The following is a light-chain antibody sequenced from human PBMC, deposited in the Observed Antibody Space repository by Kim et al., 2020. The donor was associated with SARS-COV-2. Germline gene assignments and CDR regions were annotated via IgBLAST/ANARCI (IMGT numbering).Light chain of an antibody. V-gene: IGLV10-54*04. CDR3: AAWDSSVSAVV. CDR1: NNKVGNYG. Sequence: RQTATLTCSGNNNKVGNYGAAWLQQHQGHPPRLLSYKNTNRPSGVSERFSASRSGNTASLTITGLKPDDEADYYCAAWDSSVSAVVFGEGTQLTVL. J-gene: IGLJ2*01. CDR2: KNT.